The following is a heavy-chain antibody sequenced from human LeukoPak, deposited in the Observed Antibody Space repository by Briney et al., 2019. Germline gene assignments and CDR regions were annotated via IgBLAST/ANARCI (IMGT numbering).Heavy chain of an antibody. CDR2: IYYSGST. CDR1: GGSISSSSYY. V-gene: IGHV4-39*07. J-gene: IGHJ4*02. CDR3: ARDPGDSSSWYGGTFDY. D-gene: IGHD6-13*01. Sequence: SETLSLTCTVSGGSISSSSYYWGWIRQPPGKGLEWIGSIYYSGSTNYNPSLKSRVTISVDTSKNQFSLKLSSVTAADTAVYYCARDPGDSSSWYGGTFDYWGQGTLVTVSS.